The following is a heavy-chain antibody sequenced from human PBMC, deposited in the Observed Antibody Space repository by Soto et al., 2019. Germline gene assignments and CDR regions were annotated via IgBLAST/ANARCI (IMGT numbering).Heavy chain of an antibody. Sequence: ASVKVSCEASEFIFTTFGMSWVRQAPGQGLEWMGWISPYSGDTNFAQKFRDRVTMTTDTSTSTAYMELRSLTSDDTAVYYCARVSGKFWTGYHNLDYWGQGTLVTVSS. CDR2: ISPYSGDT. V-gene: IGHV1-18*01. CDR1: EFIFTTFG. J-gene: IGHJ4*02. D-gene: IGHD3-9*01. CDR3: ARVSGKFWTGYHNLDY.